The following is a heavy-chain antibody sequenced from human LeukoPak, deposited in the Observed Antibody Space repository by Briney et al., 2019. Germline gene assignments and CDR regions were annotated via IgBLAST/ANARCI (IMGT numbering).Heavy chain of an antibody. CDR1: GGSIRSYY. V-gene: IGHV4-59*01. CDR2: MYYSGST. Sequence: SETLSLTCTVSGGSIRSYYWSWIRQPPGKGLEGIGYMYYSGSTSYNPSLKSRVTISVDTSKNQFSLKLSSVTAADTAVYYCASGAYSFYYMDVWGKGTTVTISS. J-gene: IGHJ6*03. D-gene: IGHD5-18*01. CDR3: ASGAYSFYYMDV.